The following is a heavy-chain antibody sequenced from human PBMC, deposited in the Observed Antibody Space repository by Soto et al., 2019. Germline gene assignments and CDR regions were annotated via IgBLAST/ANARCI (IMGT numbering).Heavy chain of an antibody. CDR2: ISGYNAKT. Sequence: QVQLVQSGAEVKQPWASVKVSCKTSGYLFNSYGLSWVRQAPGQGLEWMGWISGYNAKTTYEQKFQGRVIMTIDTSTSTAYMELRSLRFDDTAVYYCARDETYSSYFFDYWGQGTLVSVSS. CDR1: GYLFNSYG. D-gene: IGHD1-26*01. J-gene: IGHJ4*02. V-gene: IGHV1-18*04. CDR3: ARDETYSSYFFDY.